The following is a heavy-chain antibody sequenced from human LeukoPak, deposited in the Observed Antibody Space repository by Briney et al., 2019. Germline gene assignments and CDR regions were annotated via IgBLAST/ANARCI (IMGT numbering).Heavy chain of an antibody. D-gene: IGHD3-10*01. Sequence: PGGSLRLSCAASGFTFSIYGMNWVRQAPGKGLEWVSSISSTGGDIYYADSVRGRFTISRDNAKNSLYLQLNRLRAEDTAVYFCATDDRDYYYYYMDVWGEGTTLTVSS. V-gene: IGHV3-21*01. J-gene: IGHJ6*03. CDR2: ISSTGGDI. CDR1: GFTFSIYG. CDR3: ATDDRDYYYYYMDV.